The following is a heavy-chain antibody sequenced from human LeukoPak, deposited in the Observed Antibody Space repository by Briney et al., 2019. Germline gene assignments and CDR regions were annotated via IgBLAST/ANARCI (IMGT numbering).Heavy chain of an antibody. CDR1: GFTFSSYG. Sequence: GGSLRLSCAASGFTFSSYGMYWVRQAPGKGLEWVAAISYDGNNKYYADSVKGRLTISRDNSKNTLYVQMNSLRAEDTAVYYCAKDGVEQWLAYYFDYWGQGTLVTVSS. CDR3: AKDGVEQWLAYYFDY. J-gene: IGHJ4*02. CDR2: ISYDGNNK. D-gene: IGHD6-19*01. V-gene: IGHV3-30*18.